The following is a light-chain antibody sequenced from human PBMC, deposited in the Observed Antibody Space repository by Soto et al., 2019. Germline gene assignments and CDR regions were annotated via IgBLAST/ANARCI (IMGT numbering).Light chain of an antibody. Sequence: EIVLTQSPGTLSLSPGERATLSCRASQSVISNYLAWYQQKPGLAPRLLIYGVSIRATGIPDRFSGSGSGTNFTLTISRLEPEDFAVYYCLQYGRSPTTFGQGTKVDIK. CDR3: LQYGRSPTT. CDR2: GVS. V-gene: IGKV3-20*01. J-gene: IGKJ1*01. CDR1: QSVISNY.